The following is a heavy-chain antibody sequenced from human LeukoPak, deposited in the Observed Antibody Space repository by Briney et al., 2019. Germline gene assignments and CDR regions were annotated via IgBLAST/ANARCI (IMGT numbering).Heavy chain of an antibody. Sequence: ASVKVSCKASGGTFSSYAISWVRQAPGQGLEWMGGIIPIFGTANYAQKFQGRVTITADESTSTAYMELSSLRSEDTAVYYCARGKDCSSTSCNWFDPWGQGTLVTVS. D-gene: IGHD2-2*01. V-gene: IGHV1-69*13. CDR1: GGTFSSYA. CDR3: ARGKDCSSTSCNWFDP. J-gene: IGHJ5*02. CDR2: IIPIFGTA.